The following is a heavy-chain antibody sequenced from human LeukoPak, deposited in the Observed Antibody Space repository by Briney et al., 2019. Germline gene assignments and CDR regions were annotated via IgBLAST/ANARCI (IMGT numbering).Heavy chain of an antibody. CDR2: IYYSGNT. V-gene: IGHV4-59*01. CDR1: GGSIGSYY. CDR3: ARTHPLDPFDF. Sequence: SETLSLTCTVSGGSIGSYYWSWIRQPPGKGLEWIGYIYYSGNTYYNPSLKSRVTISVDTPKNHFSLKVNSVTAADRAVYYCARTHPLDPFDFWGEGTLVTVSS. J-gene: IGHJ3*01.